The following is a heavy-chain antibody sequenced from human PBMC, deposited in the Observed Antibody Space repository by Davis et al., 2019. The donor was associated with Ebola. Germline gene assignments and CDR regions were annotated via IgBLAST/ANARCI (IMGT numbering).Heavy chain of an antibody. CDR1: GYSFTSYW. CDR3: ARYRWTPTVTGDY. J-gene: IGHJ4*02. Sequence: GESLKISCKGSGYSFTSYWISWVRQMPGKGLEWMGRIDPSDSYTNYSPSFQGHVTISADKSISTAYLQWSSLKASDTAMYYCARYRWTPTVTGDYWGQGTLVTVSS. D-gene: IGHD5-24*01. CDR2: IDPSDSYT. V-gene: IGHV5-10-1*01.